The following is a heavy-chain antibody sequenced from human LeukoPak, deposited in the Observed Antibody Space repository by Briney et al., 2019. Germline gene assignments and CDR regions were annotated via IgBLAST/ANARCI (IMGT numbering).Heavy chain of an antibody. CDR3: ARSRYCSGGSCYSNFDY. CDR2: IYHSGST. J-gene: IGHJ4*02. CDR1: GGSISSGGSR. Sequence: PSETLSLTCNVSGGSISSGGSRWSWIRQHPGKGLEWIGYIYHSGSTYYNPSLKSRVTISVDRSKNQFSLKLSSVTAADTAVYYCARSRYCSGGSCYSNFDYWGQGTLVTVSS. V-gene: IGHV4-30-2*01. D-gene: IGHD2-15*01.